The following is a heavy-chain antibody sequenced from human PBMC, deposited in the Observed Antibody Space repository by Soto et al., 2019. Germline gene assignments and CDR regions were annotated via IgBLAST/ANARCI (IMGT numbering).Heavy chain of an antibody. J-gene: IGHJ4*02. CDR3: AKDRVYYYGSGSYSAY. D-gene: IGHD3-10*01. CDR1: GFTFSSYA. V-gene: IGHV3-23*01. Sequence: AGGSLRLSCAASGFTFSSYAMSWVRQAPGKGLEWVSAISGSGGSTYYADSVKGRFTISRDNSKNTLYLQMNSLRAEDTAVYYCAKDRVYYYGSGSYSAYWGQGTLVTVSS. CDR2: ISGSGGST.